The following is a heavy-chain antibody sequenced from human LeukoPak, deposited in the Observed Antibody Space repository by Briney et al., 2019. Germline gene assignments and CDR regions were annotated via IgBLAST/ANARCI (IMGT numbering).Heavy chain of an antibody. D-gene: IGHD6-13*01. CDR2: IYYSGST. CDR3: ARDLGLYSSSAAGMDV. CDR1: GGSISSYY. Sequence: SETLSLTCTVFGGSISSYYWSWIRQPPGKGLEWIGYIYYSGSTNYNPSLKSRVTTSVDTSKNQFSLKLSSVTAADTAVYYCARDLGLYSSSAAGMDVWGQGTTVTVSS. J-gene: IGHJ6*02. V-gene: IGHV4-59*01.